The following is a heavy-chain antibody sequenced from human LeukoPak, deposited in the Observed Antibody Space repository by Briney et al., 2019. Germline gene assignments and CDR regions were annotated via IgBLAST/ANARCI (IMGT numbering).Heavy chain of an antibody. CDR3: AIPLNYGGSWGFDY. J-gene: IGHJ4*02. V-gene: IGHV1-2*02. CDR1: GYTFTGYY. D-gene: IGHD4-23*01. Sequence: RASVKVSCKASGYTFTGYYMHWVRQAPGQGLEWMGWINPNSGGTNYAQKFQGRVTMTRDTSISTAYMELSRLRSDDTAVYYCAIPLNYGGSWGFDYWGQGTLVTVSS. CDR2: INPNSGGT.